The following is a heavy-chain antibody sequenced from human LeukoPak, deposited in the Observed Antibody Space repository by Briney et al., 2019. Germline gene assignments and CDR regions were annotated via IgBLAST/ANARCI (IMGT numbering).Heavy chain of an antibody. Sequence: ASVKVSCKASGGTFSSYAISWVRQAPGQGLEWMGGIIPIFGTANYAQKFQGRVTITADESTSTAYMELSRLRSDDTAVYYCARYGSGWYYFDYWGQGTLVTVSS. V-gene: IGHV1-69*13. CDR1: GGTFSSYA. CDR3: ARYGSGWYYFDY. CDR2: IIPIFGTA. D-gene: IGHD6-19*01. J-gene: IGHJ4*02.